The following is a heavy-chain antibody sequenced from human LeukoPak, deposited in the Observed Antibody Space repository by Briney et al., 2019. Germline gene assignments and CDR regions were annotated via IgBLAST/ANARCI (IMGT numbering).Heavy chain of an antibody. Sequence: HPGGSPRLSCAASGFTFSSYEMNWVRQAPGKGLEWVAVISYDGSNKYYADSVKGRFTISRDNSKNTLYLQMNSLRAEDTAVYYCASDPGYRTLEYYFDYWGQGTLVTVSS. CDR2: ISYDGSNK. D-gene: IGHD1-14*01. CDR1: GFTFSSYE. CDR3: ASDPGYRTLEYYFDY. V-gene: IGHV3-30*04. J-gene: IGHJ4*02.